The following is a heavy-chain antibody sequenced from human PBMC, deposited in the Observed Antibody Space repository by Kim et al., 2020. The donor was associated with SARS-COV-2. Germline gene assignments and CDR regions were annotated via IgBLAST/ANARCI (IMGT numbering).Heavy chain of an antibody. V-gene: IGHV3-7*01. CDR1: GFTFSSYW. Sequence: GGSLRLSCAASGFTFSSYWMSWVRQAPGKGLEWVANIKQDGSEKYYVDSVKGRFTISRDNAKNSLYLQMNSLRAEDTAVYYCAREGSRGYDFGSGYPSALVDPWGQGTLVTVSS. J-gene: IGHJ5*02. D-gene: IGHD3-3*01. CDR3: AREGSRGYDFGSGYPSALVDP. CDR2: IKQDGSEK.